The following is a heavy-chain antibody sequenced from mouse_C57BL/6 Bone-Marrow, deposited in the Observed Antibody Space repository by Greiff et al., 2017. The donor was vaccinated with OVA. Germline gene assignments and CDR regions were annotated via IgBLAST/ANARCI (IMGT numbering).Heavy chain of an antibody. CDR3: TMYDNDGALFAC. CDR2: IDPETGGT. Sequence: QVQLKESGAELVRPGASVTLSCKASGYTFTDYEMHWVKQTPVHGLEWIGAIDPETGGTAYNQKFKGKAILTADKSSSTAYMERRSLTSEDSAVYYCTMYDNDGALFACGDQRTLVTVSA. CDR1: GYTFTDYE. V-gene: IGHV1-15*01. J-gene: IGHJ3*01. D-gene: IGHD2-4*01.